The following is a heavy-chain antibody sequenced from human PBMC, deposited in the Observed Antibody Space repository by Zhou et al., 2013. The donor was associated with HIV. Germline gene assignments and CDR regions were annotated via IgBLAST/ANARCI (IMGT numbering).Heavy chain of an antibody. J-gene: IGHJ4*02. CDR3: ARVDEVATVLCDY. D-gene: IGHD5-12*01. V-gene: IGHV1-2*02. CDR1: GYTFSDYY. CDR2: INPDSGAT. Sequence: QVQLVQSGAEVMKPGASMKVSCKASGYTFSDYYIHWVRQAPGQGLEWMGWINPDSGATNSAQKFQGRVTMTRDTSIGTAYMELSRLTSDDTAVYYCARVDEVATVLCDYWGQGTLVTVSS.